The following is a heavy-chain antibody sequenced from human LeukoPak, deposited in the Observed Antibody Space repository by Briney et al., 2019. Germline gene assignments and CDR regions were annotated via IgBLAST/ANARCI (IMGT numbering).Heavy chain of an antibody. Sequence: GGSLRLSCAASGFTFSSYEMNWVRQAPGKGLEWVSYISSSGSTIYYADSVKGRFTISRDNAKNSLYLQMNSLRAEDTAVYYCAKGRGWEASYYYYYMDVWGKGTTVTISS. CDR1: GFTFSSYE. V-gene: IGHV3-48*03. J-gene: IGHJ6*03. D-gene: IGHD1-26*01. CDR2: ISSSGSTI. CDR3: AKGRGWEASYYYYYMDV.